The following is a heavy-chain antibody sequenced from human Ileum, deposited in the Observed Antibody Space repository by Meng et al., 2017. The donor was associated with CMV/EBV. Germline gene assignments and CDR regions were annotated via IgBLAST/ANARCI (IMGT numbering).Heavy chain of an antibody. V-gene: IGHV4-4*02. CDR1: GGYLSRANW. D-gene: IGHD5/OR15-5a*01. CDR3: TTGSVYSPPGQFHQ. Sequence: SGGYLSRANWCTWVRQTPGTGLEWIGEVYRGGNAMSNPSLQSRRTISVDDYTNQVSLRLRSVTAADTAMYYCTTGSVYSPPGQFHQWGQGTLVPVSS. CDR2: VYRGGNA. J-gene: IGHJ4*02.